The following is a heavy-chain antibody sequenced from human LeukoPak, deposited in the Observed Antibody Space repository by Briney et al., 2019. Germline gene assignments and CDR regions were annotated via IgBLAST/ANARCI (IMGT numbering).Heavy chain of an antibody. V-gene: IGHV4-4*07. CDR2: IYTSGST. CDR1: GYSISSGYY. D-gene: IGHD2-2*01. Sequence: SETLSLTCAVSGYSISSGYYWSWIRPPAGKGLEWIGRIYTSGSTNYNPSLKSRVTMSVDTSKNQFSLKLSSVTAADTAVYYCARAPEGGYCSSTSCYSSPFDYWGQGTLVTVSS. J-gene: IGHJ4*02. CDR3: ARAPEGGYCSSTSCYSSPFDY.